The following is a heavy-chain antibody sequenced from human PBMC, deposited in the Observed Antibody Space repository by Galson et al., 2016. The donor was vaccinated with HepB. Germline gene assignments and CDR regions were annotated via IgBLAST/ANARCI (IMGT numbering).Heavy chain of an antibody. D-gene: IGHD1-1*01. Sequence: SLRLSCAASGFTFSDYAMHWVRQAPGKGLEWVSVISDDGNKKFYADSVKGRFSISRDSSRNTLYLQMNSLRPEDTAVYFCAKDVGFNFGTIDYWGQGTLVTVSS. CDR2: ISDDGNKK. CDR1: GFTFSDYA. V-gene: IGHV3-30*18. CDR3: AKDVGFNFGTIDY. J-gene: IGHJ4*02.